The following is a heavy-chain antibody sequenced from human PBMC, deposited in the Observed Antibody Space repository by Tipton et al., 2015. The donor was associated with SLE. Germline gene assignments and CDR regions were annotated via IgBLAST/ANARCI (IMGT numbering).Heavy chain of an antibody. Sequence: SLRLSCAASGFTVADNYMTWVRQAPGKGLEWVSVIFRGGSSYHGDSVKDRFTISRDKSKNTLYLQMNSLRAADTAVYYCARGYTDRSDYNYWDAFDMWGQGTRVTVSS. CDR2: IFRGGSS. V-gene: IGHV3-66*01. CDR1: GFTVADNY. CDR3: ARGYTDRSDYNYWDAFDM. D-gene: IGHD3-22*01. J-gene: IGHJ3*02.